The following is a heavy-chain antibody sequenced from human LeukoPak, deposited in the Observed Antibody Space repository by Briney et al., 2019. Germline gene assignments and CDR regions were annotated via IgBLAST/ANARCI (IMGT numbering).Heavy chain of an antibody. CDR2: IIPILGIA. V-gene: IGHV1-69*04. Sequence: GASVKVSCKASGYTFTNYGISWVRQAPGQGLEWMGRIIPILGIANYAQKFQGRVTITADKSTSTAYMELSSLRSEDTAVYYCARTRDGWFDPWGQGTLVTVSS. CDR1: GYTFTNYG. CDR3: ARTRDGWFDP. J-gene: IGHJ5*02. D-gene: IGHD5-24*01.